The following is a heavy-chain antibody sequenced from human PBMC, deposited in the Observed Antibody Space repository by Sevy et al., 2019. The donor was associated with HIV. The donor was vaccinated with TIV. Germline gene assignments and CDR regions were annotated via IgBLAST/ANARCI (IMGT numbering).Heavy chain of an antibody. D-gene: IGHD3-22*01. Sequence: GGSLRLSCAASGFTVSSNYMSWVRQAPGKGLEWVSRIHSDGISTSYADSVKGRFTISRDNAKNTLYLQMNSLRAEDTAVYYCARAPYSSIYYTYWGQGTLVTVSS. CDR1: GFTVSSNY. V-gene: IGHV3-74*01. CDR2: IHSDGIST. J-gene: IGHJ4*02. CDR3: ARAPYSSIYYTY.